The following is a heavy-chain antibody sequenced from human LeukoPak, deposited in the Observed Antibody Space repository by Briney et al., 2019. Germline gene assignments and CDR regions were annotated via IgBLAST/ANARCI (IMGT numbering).Heavy chain of an antibody. CDR1: GGSISSSSYY. Sequence: SETLSLTCTVSGGSISSSSYYWGWIRQPPGKGLEWIGSFYYSGSTYYNPSLKSRVTISVDTSKNQFSLKLSSVTAADTAVYYCARVDYDFWSGSYYFDYWGQGTLVTVSS. CDR3: ARVDYDFWSGSYYFDY. J-gene: IGHJ4*02. V-gene: IGHV4-39*07. D-gene: IGHD3-3*01. CDR2: FYYSGST.